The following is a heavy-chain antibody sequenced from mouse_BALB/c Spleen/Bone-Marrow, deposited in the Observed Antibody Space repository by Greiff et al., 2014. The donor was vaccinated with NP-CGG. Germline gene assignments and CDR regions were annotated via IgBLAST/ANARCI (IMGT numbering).Heavy chain of an antibody. CDR2: INPSNGRT. CDR1: GYTFTTYW. Sequence: QVQLQQSGAELVKPGASVKLSCKASGYTFTTYWMQWVKQGPGQGLEWIGEINPSNGRTNYNEKFKRKATLTVDKSSSTAYMQLSSLTSEDSAVYYCARGDGKYAFAYWGQGTLVTVSA. J-gene: IGHJ3*01. CDR3: ARGDGKYAFAY. D-gene: IGHD2-1*01. V-gene: IGHV1S81*02.